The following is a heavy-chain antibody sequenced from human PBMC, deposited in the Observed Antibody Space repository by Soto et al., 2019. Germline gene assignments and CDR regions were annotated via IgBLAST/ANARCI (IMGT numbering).Heavy chain of an antibody. D-gene: IGHD6-6*01. CDR3: ARLDASIATTYGMDV. J-gene: IGHJ6*02. CDR2: IDPSDSYT. Sequence: PGESLKISCKGSGYSFTSYWISWVRQMPGKGLEWMGRIDPSDSYTNYSPSFQGHVTISADKSISTAYLQWSSLKASDTAMYYCARLDASIATTYGMDVWGQGTTVTVSS. CDR1: GYSFTSYW. V-gene: IGHV5-10-1*01.